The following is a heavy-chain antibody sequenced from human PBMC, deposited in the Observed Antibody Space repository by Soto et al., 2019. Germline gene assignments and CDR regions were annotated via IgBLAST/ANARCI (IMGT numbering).Heavy chain of an antibody. J-gene: IGHJ3*02. CDR2: IYYSGST. CDR1: GGSISSGGYY. V-gene: IGHV4-31*03. D-gene: IGHD2-8*01. CDR3: ARGFNGAFDI. Sequence: SETLSLTCTVSGGSISSGGYYWSWIRQHPGKGLEWIGYIYYSGSTYYNPSLKSRVTISVDTSKNQFSLKLSSVTAADTAVYYCARGFNGAFDIWGQGTMVTVSS.